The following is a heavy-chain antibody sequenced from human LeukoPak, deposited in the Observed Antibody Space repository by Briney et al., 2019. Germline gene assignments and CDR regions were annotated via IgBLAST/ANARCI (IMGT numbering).Heavy chain of an antibody. CDR1: GFTFSSNG. Sequence: GGSLRLSCAASGFTFSSNGMHWVRQAPGKGLEWVAVIWYDGSNKYYADSVKGRFTISRDNSKNTLYLQMNSLRAEDTAVYYCAKDGIYYYGSGSYEYYFDYRGQGTLVTVSS. CDR3: AKDGIYYYGSGSYEYYFDY. J-gene: IGHJ4*02. CDR2: IWYDGSNK. D-gene: IGHD3-10*01. V-gene: IGHV3-33*06.